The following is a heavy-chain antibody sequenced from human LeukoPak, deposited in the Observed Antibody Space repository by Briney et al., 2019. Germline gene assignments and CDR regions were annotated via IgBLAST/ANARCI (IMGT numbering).Heavy chain of an antibody. J-gene: IGHJ4*02. D-gene: IGHD3-22*01. CDR1: EDTLRNVA. V-gene: IGHV1-69*06. CDR2: IIPMIATA. CDR3: ARGAGWLYD. Sequence: GASVNVSCKTTEDTLRNVAFSWVRQAPGQGLEWLGGIIPMIATASYSQKFQGRVSINADKSTNTVYMELSSLKLEDTAVYYCARGAGWLYDWGQGTLVIVSS.